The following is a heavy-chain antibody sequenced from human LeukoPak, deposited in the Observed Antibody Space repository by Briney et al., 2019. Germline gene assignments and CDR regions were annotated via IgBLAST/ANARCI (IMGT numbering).Heavy chain of an antibody. CDR2: ISRSSSDM. J-gene: IGHJ5*02. Sequence: GGSLRLSCAASGFTFTRYSLHWVRQPPGRGLEWVSSISRSSSDMYYADSVMGRFTISRDNAKNSLYLQMNNLRAEDTAVYYCARGLLPDVVVTAIYYFDPWGQGTLVTVSS. CDR1: GFTFTRYS. D-gene: IGHD2-21*02. V-gene: IGHV3-21*01. CDR3: ARGLLPDVVVTAIYYFDP.